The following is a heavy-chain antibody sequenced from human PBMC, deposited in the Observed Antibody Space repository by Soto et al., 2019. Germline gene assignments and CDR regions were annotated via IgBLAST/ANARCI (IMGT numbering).Heavy chain of an antibody. CDR2: INHGGST. CDR1: GESFIGYY. CDR3: ARTDIVTTNWFDP. V-gene: IGHV4-34*01. Sequence: QVHLQQWGAGLLKPSETLSLTCAVYGESFIGYYWTWIRQSPGKGPEWIGEINHGGSTTYNPSLKSRVTILIDTSKNQFSLKLTSVTAADTSVYYCARTDIVTTNWFDPWGQGTLVTVSS. J-gene: IGHJ5*02. D-gene: IGHD5-12*01.